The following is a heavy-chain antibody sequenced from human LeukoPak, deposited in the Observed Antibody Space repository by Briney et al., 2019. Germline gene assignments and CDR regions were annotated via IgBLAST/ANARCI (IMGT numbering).Heavy chain of an antibody. CDR2: IIPILGIA. Sequence: GASVKVSCKASGGTFSSYTISWGRQAPGQGLEWMGRIIPILGIANYAQKFQGRVTITADKSTSTGYMELSSLRSEDTAVYYCARDPCGGDCYLNWFDPWGQGTLVTVSS. CDR1: GGTFSSYT. J-gene: IGHJ5*02. V-gene: IGHV1-69*04. CDR3: ARDPCGGDCYLNWFDP. D-gene: IGHD2-21*02.